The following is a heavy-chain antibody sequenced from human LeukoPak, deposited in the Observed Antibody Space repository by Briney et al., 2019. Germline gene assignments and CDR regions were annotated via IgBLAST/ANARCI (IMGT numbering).Heavy chain of an antibody. CDR1: GFTFSSYA. CDR3: AKAISGSYGYFDF. CDR2: ISGSGGST. D-gene: IGHD1-26*01. V-gene: IGHV3-23*01. Sequence: PGGSLRLSCAASGFTFSSYAMSWVRQAPGKGLGWVSSISGSGGSTFYADSVEGRFTISRDNSKNTLYVQMNSLRAEDTAVYYCAKAISGSYGYFDFWGQGTLVTVSS. J-gene: IGHJ4*02.